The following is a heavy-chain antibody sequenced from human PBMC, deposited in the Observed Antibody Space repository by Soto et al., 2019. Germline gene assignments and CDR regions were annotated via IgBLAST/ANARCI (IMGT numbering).Heavy chain of an antibody. V-gene: IGHV5-51*01. Sequence: GESLKISCKGSGYSFTSYWIGWVRQMPGKGLEWMGIIYPGDSDTRYSPSFQGQVTISADKSISTAYLQMNSLRAEDTAVYYCAKECIAAAGYYYYGMDVWGQGTTVTVSS. CDR3: AKECIAAAGYYYYGMDV. J-gene: IGHJ6*02. CDR2: IYPGDSDT. D-gene: IGHD6-13*01. CDR1: GYSFTSYW.